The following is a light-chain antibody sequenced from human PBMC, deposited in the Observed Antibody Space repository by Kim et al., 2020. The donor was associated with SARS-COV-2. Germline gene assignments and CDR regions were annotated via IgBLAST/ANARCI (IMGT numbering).Light chain of an antibody. CDR3: QKCDSAPWT. CDR1: QDISNY. Sequence: APEGDGATSTCRASQDISNYLAWFQLKPGKAPMLLIYAASALQPGVPSRFSGSGSGTDFTLTVTSLQPVDVATYYCQKCDSAPWTFGQGTKVDIK. J-gene: IGKJ1*01. V-gene: IGKV1-27*01. CDR2: AAS.